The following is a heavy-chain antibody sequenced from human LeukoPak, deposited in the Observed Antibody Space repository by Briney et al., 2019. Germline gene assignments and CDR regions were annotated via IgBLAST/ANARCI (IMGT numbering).Heavy chain of an antibody. Sequence: ASVKVSCKASGYTFTSYGISWVRQAPGQGLEWMGWISAYSGDTNYAQKLQGRVTMTTDTSTSTAYMELRSLRSDDTAVYYCARVTYYYDSSGYSRLDYYYGMDVWGQGTTVTVSS. J-gene: IGHJ6*02. D-gene: IGHD3-22*01. CDR1: GYTFTSYG. CDR2: ISAYSGDT. V-gene: IGHV1-18*01. CDR3: ARVTYYYDSSGYSRLDYYYGMDV.